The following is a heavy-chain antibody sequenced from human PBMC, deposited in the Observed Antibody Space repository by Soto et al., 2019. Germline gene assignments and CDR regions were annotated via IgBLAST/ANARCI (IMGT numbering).Heavy chain of an antibody. CDR1: GFTVSIYA. J-gene: IGHJ2*01. V-gene: IGHV3-23*01. D-gene: IGHD4-17*01. CDR3: ARRTVGWYFDL. CDR2: ISGSGGST. Sequence: EVQLSESGGGLVQPGGSLRLSCAASGFTVSIYAMNWVRQAPGKGLEWVSVISGSGGSTYYADSVKGRFTISRDNSKNTLYLQMNSLRAEDTAVYDCARRTVGWYFDLWGRGTLVTVSS.